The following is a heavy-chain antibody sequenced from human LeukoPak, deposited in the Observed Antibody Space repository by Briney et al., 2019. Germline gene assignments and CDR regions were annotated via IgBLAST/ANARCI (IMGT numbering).Heavy chain of an antibody. CDR3: ARVPTTVTYTDY. CDR1: GFTFSDYY. J-gene: IGHJ4*02. V-gene: IGHV3-11*01. Sequence: GGSLRLSCAASGFTFSDYYMSWIRQAPGKGLEWVSYISTTGSTKYYADSVKGRFTISRDNAKNSLYLQTNSLRAVDTAVYYCARVPTTVTYTDYWGQGTLVTVSS. D-gene: IGHD4-17*01. CDR2: ISTTGSTK.